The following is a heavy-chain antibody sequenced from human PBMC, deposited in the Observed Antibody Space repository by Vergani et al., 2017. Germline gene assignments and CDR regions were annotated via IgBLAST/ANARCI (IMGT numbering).Heavy chain of an antibody. Sequence: EVALVQSGPEMRKPGESLKISCKGSEYSFGNYWIGWVRQMPGKGLEWMGIIYPADSDIRYSPSFQGQVTISADKSISTAFLQWDSLKASDTALYYCARHTTYTDSWGQGTLVTVSS. D-gene: IGHD1-1*01. CDR3: ARHTTYTDS. CDR2: IYPADSDI. J-gene: IGHJ4*02. CDR1: EYSFGNYW. V-gene: IGHV5-51*01.